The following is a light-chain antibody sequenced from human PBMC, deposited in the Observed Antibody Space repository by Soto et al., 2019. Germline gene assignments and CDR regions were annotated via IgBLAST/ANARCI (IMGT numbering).Light chain of an antibody. V-gene: IGKV1-5*01. J-gene: IGKJ2*01. CDR3: QQYESFSPYT. Sequence: DIQMTQSPSTLSAFVGDRVTITCRASQSVSSSLAWYQQKPGKAPKLLIYDASTLESGVPSRFSGSGYVTEFTLTINSLQPGDFATYYCQQYESFSPYTFGQGTRLEI. CDR1: QSVSSS. CDR2: DAS.